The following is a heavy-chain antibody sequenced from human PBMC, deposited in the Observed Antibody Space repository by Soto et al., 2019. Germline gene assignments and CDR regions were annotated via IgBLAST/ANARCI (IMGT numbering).Heavy chain of an antibody. D-gene: IGHD2-21*02. J-gene: IGHJ3*02. CDR3: ARGVVTAIQDAFDI. V-gene: IGHV4-31*03. CDR2: IYYSGST. Sequence: QVQLQESGPGLVKPSQTLSLTRTVSGGSISSGGYYWSWIRQHPGKGLEWIGYIYYSGSTYYNPSLKSRVTISVDTSKNQFSLKVSSVTAAGTAVYYCARGVVTAIQDAFDIWGQGTMVTVSS. CDR1: GGSISSGGYY.